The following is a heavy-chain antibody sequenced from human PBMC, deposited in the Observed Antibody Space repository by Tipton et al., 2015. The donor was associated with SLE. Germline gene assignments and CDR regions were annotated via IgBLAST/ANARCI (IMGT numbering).Heavy chain of an antibody. CDR1: GGSISSYY. CDR3: ASSTARVGNYFDY. V-gene: IGHV4-4*07. J-gene: IGHJ4*02. D-gene: IGHD1-1*01. CDR2: IYTSGST. Sequence: TLSLTGTVSGGSISSYYWSWIRQPAGKGLEWIGRIYTSGSTNYNPSLKSRVTMSVDTSKNQFSLKLSSVTAADTAVYYCASSTARVGNYFDYWGQGTLVTVSS.